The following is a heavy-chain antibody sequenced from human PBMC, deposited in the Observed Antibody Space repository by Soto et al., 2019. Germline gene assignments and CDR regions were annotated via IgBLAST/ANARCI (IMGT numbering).Heavy chain of an antibody. CDR2: ISGSGGST. J-gene: IGHJ6*03. V-gene: IGHV3-23*01. CDR3: AKVGARALYYYYMDV. Sequence: GSLRLSCAASGFTFSSYAMSWVRQAPGKGLEWVSAISGSGGSTYYADSVKGRFTISRDNSKNTLYLQMNSLRAEDTAVYYCAKVGARALYYYYMDVWGKGTTVTVSS. CDR1: GFTFSSYA.